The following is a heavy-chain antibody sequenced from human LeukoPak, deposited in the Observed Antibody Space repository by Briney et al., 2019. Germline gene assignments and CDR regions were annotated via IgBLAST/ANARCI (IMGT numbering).Heavy chain of an antibody. J-gene: IGHJ4*02. D-gene: IGHD3-10*01. CDR2: ISAYNGNT. V-gene: IGHV1-18*01. CDR1: GYTLTELS. CDR3: ARDPYYYGSGSYAAQAPDY. Sequence: ASVKVSCKVSGYTLTELSMHWVRQAPGKGLEWMGWISAYNGNTNYAQKLQGRVTMTTDTSTSTAYMELRSLRSDDTAVYYCARDPYYYGSGSYAAQAPDYWGQGTLVTVSS.